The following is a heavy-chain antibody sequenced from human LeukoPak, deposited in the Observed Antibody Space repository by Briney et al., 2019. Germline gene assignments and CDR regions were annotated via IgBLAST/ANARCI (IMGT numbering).Heavy chain of an antibody. CDR2: ISAYNGNT. V-gene: IGHV1-18*01. Sequence: ASMKVSCKASGYTFTSYGISWVRQAPGQGLEWMGRISAYNGNTNYAQKLQGRVTMTTDTSTSTAYMELRSLRSDDTAVYYCARSAIGSSWYDEDYFDYWGQGTLVTVSS. J-gene: IGHJ4*02. CDR3: ARSAIGSSWYDEDYFDY. CDR1: GYTFTSYG. D-gene: IGHD6-13*01.